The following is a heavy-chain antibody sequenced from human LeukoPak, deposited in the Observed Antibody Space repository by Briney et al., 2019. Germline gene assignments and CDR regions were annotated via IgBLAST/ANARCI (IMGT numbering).Heavy chain of an antibody. D-gene: IGHD2-15*01. J-gene: IGHJ4*02. CDR1: GSIFSCYW. Sequence: GASLLICCEGSGSIFSCYWLGCGRPLAGKRLEWMGIIYPGDTDTKYSPSFQGQVTISADKSISTAYLQWSSLKASDTAMYYCARRIRGYCSGGSCYYFDYWGQGTLVTVSS. CDR3: ARRIRGYCSGGSCYYFDY. V-gene: IGHV5-51*01. CDR2: IYPGDTDT.